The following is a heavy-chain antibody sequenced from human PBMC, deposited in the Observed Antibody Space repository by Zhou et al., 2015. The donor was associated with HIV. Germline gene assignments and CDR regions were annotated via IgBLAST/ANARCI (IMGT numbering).Heavy chain of an antibody. CDR3: ATLTINHFDH. J-gene: IGHJ4*02. Sequence: QEQLLQSGAEVKKAGSSVKVSCKASGGTFSTSAINWVRQAPGRGLYWMGGIIPFLDSSSYAQEVQGRVAITADEVTSTVYMELSSLTSEDTAVYYCATLTINHFDHWGQGTLVTVSS. CDR1: GGTFSTSA. D-gene: IGHD3-9*01. CDR2: IIPFLDSS. V-gene: IGHV1-69*01.